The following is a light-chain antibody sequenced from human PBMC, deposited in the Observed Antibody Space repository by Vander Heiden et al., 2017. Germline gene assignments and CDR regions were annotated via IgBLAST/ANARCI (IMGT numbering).Light chain of an antibody. CDR1: SSNIGAGYD. Sequence: QSVLPQPPSVSVAPGQTVTISCTGSSSNIGAGYDVHWYQQFPGTAPKLLIYTNSNRPSGVPDRFSGSKSGTSASLAITGLQAEDEADYYCQSYDSSLSGSRVFGGGTKLTVL. CDR2: TNS. J-gene: IGLJ2*01. V-gene: IGLV1-40*01. CDR3: QSYDSSLSGSRV.